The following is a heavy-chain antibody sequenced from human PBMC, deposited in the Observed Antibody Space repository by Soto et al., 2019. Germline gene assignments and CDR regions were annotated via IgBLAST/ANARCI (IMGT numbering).Heavy chain of an antibody. J-gene: IGHJ4*02. D-gene: IGHD3-22*01. Sequence: QVKLVQSGTEVKKPGASIKVSCKASGYSFATSGMSWVRQAPGQGLEWMGWISVYNGNTNYEQNLQDRVTMTTDTSTNTAYLEVRNLRSDDTAVYYWAKAGQYYDASGYANWGQGTLVTVSS. CDR2: ISVYNGNT. CDR1: GYSFATSG. V-gene: IGHV1-18*01. CDR3: AKAGQYYDASGYAN.